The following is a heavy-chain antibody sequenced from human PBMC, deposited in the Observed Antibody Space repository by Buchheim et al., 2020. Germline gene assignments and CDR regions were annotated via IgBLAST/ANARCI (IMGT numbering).Heavy chain of an antibody. Sequence: VQLVESGGGVVQPGRSLRLSCAASGFTFSSYAMHWVRQAPGKGLEWVAVISYDGSNKYYADSVKGRFTISRDNSKNTLYLQMNSLRAEDTAVYYCARNHGDGFFYYGMDVWGQGTT. CDR2: ISYDGSNK. D-gene: IGHD4-17*01. V-gene: IGHV3-30-3*01. J-gene: IGHJ6*02. CDR1: GFTFSSYA. CDR3: ARNHGDGFFYYGMDV.